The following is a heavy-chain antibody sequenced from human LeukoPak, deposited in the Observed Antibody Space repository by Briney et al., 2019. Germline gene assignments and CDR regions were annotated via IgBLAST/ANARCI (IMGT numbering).Heavy chain of an antibody. CDR2: ISNDGRT. CDR3: ARLTTSYYDSSGYPLGGFDM. Sequence: PGGSLRLSCAASGFSVSSNYMSWVRQAPGKGLEGVSVISNDGRTYYADSVKGRFTISRDNSKNTLYLQMSSLRAEDTAVYYCARLTTSYYDSSGYPLGGFDMWGQGTMVTVSS. V-gene: IGHV3-53*05. J-gene: IGHJ3*02. CDR1: GFSVSSNY. D-gene: IGHD3-22*01.